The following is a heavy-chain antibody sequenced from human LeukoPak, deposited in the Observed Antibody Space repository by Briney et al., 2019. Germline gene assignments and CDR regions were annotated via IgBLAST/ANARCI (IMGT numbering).Heavy chain of an antibody. Sequence: PGGSLRLSCAASGFTFSNYGMHWVRQAPGKGLEWVAVIAYDEINTNHADSVKGRFTVSRDNSKKTLLLQMNSLRAEDTAVYYCAKADCGSTSCHPDYWGQGTLVTVSS. V-gene: IGHV3-30*18. CDR3: AKADCGSTSCHPDY. D-gene: IGHD2-2*01. CDR1: GFTFSNYG. CDR2: IAYDEINT. J-gene: IGHJ4*02.